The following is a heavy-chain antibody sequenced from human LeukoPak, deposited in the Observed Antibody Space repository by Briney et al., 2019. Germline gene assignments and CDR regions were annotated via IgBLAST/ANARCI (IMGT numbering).Heavy chain of an antibody. V-gene: IGHV3-53*05. CDR2: IYSGGST. Sequence: GGSLRLSCAASGFTVSSNYMSWVRQAPGKGLEWVSVIYSGGSTYYADSVKGRFAISRDNSKNTLYLQMNSLRAEDMALYYCAKGRYYGSGSLEYFDYWGQGTLVTVSS. CDR3: AKGRYYGSGSLEYFDY. D-gene: IGHD3-10*01. CDR1: GFTVSSNY. J-gene: IGHJ4*02.